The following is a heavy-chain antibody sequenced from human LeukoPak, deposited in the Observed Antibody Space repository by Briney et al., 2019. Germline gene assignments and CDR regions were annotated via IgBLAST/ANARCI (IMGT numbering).Heavy chain of an antibody. J-gene: IGHJ4*02. D-gene: IGHD2-15*01. Sequence: PGGSLRLSCAASGFTFSSYDMHWVRQVTGKGLEWVSGIGKSGHTNYAGSVKGRFTISRENAKNSLYLQMNDLRAGDTAVYYCASGAEGWNYWGQGTLVTVSS. CDR3: ASGAEGWNY. CDR2: IGKSGHT. V-gene: IGHV3-13*01. CDR1: GFTFSSYD.